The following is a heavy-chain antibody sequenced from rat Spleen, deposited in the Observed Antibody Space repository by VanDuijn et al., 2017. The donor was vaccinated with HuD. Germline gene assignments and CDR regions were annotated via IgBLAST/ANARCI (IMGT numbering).Heavy chain of an antibody. J-gene: IGHJ4*01. Sequence: DVQLVESGGGLVQPGRSLKLSCAASGRTFSDYYMAWVRQAPTKGLEWVAYISTGGTTTYYRDSVKGRFTISRDNAKSTLYLQMNSLRSEDTATYYCARHNSYYYVMDAWGQGTSVTVSS. D-gene: IGHD1-1*01. V-gene: IGHV5-25*01. CDR3: ARHNSYYYVMDA. CDR2: ISTGGTTT. CDR1: GRTFSDYY.